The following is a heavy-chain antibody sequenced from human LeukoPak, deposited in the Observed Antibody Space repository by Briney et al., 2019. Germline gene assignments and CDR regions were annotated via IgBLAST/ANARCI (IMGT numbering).Heavy chain of an antibody. D-gene: IGHD6-6*01. CDR2: INPSGGST. V-gene: IGHV1-46*01. CDR1: GYTFTSYY. Sequence: ASVKVSCKASGYTFTSYYMHWVRQAPGQGLEWMGIINPSGGSTSYAQKFQGRVTMTRDTSTSTVYMELSSLRSEDTAVYYCARGLAARRLYYYYMDVWGKGTTVTVSS. CDR3: ARGLAARRLYYYYMDV. J-gene: IGHJ6*03.